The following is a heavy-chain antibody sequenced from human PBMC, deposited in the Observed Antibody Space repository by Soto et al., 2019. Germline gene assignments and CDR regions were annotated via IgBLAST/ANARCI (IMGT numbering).Heavy chain of an antibody. Sequence: QVQLVESGGGVVQPGRSLRLSCAASGFTFSSYAMHWVRQAPGKGLEWVAVISYDGSNKYYADSVKGRFTISRDNSKNTLYLQMNSLRAEDTAVYYCASDPRGSSWYGPWDYWGQGTLVTVSS. CDR1: GFTFSSYA. CDR2: ISYDGSNK. D-gene: IGHD6-13*01. V-gene: IGHV3-30-3*01. CDR3: ASDPRGSSWYGPWDY. J-gene: IGHJ4*02.